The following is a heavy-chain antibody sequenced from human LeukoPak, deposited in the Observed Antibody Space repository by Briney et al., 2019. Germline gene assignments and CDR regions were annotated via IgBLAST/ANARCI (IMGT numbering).Heavy chain of an antibody. J-gene: IGHJ5*02. CDR3: ARAGYCQNWFDP. CDR1: GGSISSYY. D-gene: IGHD2-2*03. CDR2: IYYSGST. Sequence: SETLSLTCTVSGGSISSYYWSWIRQPPGKGLEWIGYIYYSGSTNYNPSLKSRVTISVDTSKNQFSLKLSSVTAADTAVYYCARAGYCQNWFDPWGQGTLVTVSS. V-gene: IGHV4-59*01.